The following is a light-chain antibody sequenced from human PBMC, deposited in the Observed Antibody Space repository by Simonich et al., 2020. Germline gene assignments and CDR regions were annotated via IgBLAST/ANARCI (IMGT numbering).Light chain of an antibody. V-gene: IGLV2-11*01. CDR1: SSDVGGYNY. J-gene: IGLJ3*02. CDR2: VVS. Sequence: QSALTQPRSVSGFPGQAVTISCTGTSSDVGGYNYVSWYQQHPGKAPKLMIYVVSKRPSGVPDRFSGSKSGNPASLTISGLQAEDEADYYCCSYAGSYTLVFGGGTKLTVL. CDR3: CSYAGSYTLV.